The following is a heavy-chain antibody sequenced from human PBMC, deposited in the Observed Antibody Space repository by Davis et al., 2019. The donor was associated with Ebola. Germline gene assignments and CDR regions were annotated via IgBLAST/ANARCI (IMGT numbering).Heavy chain of an antibody. CDR2: LGGRSDTI. J-gene: IGHJ4*02. D-gene: IGHD6-13*01. V-gene: IGHV3-48*02. CDR3: ASQWVAAAGKDY. Sequence: GESLKISCAASGFTFRSYSMNWVRQAPGKGLEWVSHLGGRSDTIYYADSVKGRFTISRDNAKNSLYLQMNSLRDEDTAVYYCASQWVAAAGKDYWGQGTLVTVSS. CDR1: GFTFRSYS.